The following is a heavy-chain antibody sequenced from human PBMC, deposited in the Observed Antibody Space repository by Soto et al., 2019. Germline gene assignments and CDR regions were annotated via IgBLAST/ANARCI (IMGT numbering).Heavy chain of an antibody. D-gene: IGHD2-2*02. CDR3: AREYPYFDY. V-gene: IGHV3-11*01. CDR1: GFTFSVYY. J-gene: IGHJ4*02. Sequence: QVQLVESGGDLVKPGGSLRLSCAASGFTFSVYYMSWIRQAPGKGLEWVSYISGSGSTIYYADSVKGRFTISRDNAKKSLYLQMNSLRAEDTAVYFCAREYPYFDYWGQGALVTVSS. CDR2: ISGSGSTI.